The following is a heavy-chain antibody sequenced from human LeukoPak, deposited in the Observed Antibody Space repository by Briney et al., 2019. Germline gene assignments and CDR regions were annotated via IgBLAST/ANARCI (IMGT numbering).Heavy chain of an antibody. D-gene: IGHD4-17*01. CDR3: ARGDYGDYGAPIDY. V-gene: IGHV1-69*13. J-gene: IGHJ4*02. CDR1: GGTLSSYA. Sequence: SVKVSCKASGGTLSSYAISWVRQAPGQGLEWMGGIIPIFGTANYAQKFQGRVTITADESTSTAYMELSSLRSEDTAVYYCARGDYGDYGAPIDYWGQGTLVTVSS. CDR2: IIPIFGTA.